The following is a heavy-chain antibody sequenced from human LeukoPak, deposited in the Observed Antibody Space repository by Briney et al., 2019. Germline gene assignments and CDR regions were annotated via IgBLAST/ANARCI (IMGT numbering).Heavy chain of an antibody. D-gene: IGHD1-14*01. CDR3: ARGLTVSDY. J-gene: IGHJ4*02. V-gene: IGHV5-51*01. Sequence: GESLKISCKAPGYTFSNYWIAWVRQRPGKGLEWMGIIYPGDPDTRYSPPFQGQVVISADKSISTAYLQWTSLKASDTAIYYCARGLTVSDYWGQGNLVTVSS. CDR2: IYPGDPDT. CDR1: GYTFSNYW.